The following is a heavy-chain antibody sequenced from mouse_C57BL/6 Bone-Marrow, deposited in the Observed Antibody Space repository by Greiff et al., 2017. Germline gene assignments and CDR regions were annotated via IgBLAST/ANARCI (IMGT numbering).Heavy chain of an antibody. J-gene: IGHJ2*01. CDR1: GFTFSSYG. CDR3: ARPGDPYYFDY. Sequence: EVKLMESGGDLVKPGGSLKLSCAASGFTFSSYGMSWVRQTPDKRLEWVATISSGGSYTYYPDSVKGRFTISRDNAKNTLYLQMSSLKSEDTAMYYCARPGDPYYFDYGGQGTTLTVSS. CDR2: ISSGGSYT. V-gene: IGHV5-6*02.